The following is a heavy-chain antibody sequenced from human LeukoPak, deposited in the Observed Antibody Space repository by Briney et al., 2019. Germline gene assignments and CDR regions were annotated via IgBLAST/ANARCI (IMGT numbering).Heavy chain of an antibody. CDR1: GGSIRSYY. CDR3: ARQAAQTYDY. V-gene: IGHV4-59*08. J-gene: IGHJ4*02. CDR2: IYYSGST. Sequence: SETLSLTCTVSGGSIRSYYWSWIRQPPGKGLEWIGYIYYSGSTNYNPSLKSRVTMSIDTSKDQFSLKLSSVTAADTAVYYCARQAAQTYDYWGQGTLVTVSS.